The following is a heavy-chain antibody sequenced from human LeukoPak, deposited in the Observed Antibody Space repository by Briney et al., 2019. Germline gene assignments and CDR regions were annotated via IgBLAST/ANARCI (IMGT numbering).Heavy chain of an antibody. CDR1: GFTFSSYA. CDR2: ISYDGSNK. J-gene: IGHJ4*02. Sequence: GRSLRLPCAASGFTFSSYAMHWVRQAPGKGLEWVAVISYDGSNKYYADSVKGRFTISRDNSKNTLYLQMNSLRAEDTAVYYCARAFARTQYGSSSWYFAYWGQGTLVTVSS. CDR3: ARAFARTQYGSSSWYFAY. D-gene: IGHD6-13*01. V-gene: IGHV3-30-3*01.